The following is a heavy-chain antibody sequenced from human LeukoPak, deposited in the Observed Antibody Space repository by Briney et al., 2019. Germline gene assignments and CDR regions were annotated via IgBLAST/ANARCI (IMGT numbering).Heavy chain of an antibody. J-gene: IGHJ4*02. CDR1: GFTFDDYA. CDR2: ISWNSGTI. CDR3: AKDTRAIGVAGSFDY. D-gene: IGHD6-19*01. V-gene: IGHV3-9*01. Sequence: SLRLSCAASGFTFDDYAMHWVRQAPGKGLEWVSSISWNSGTIGYADSVKGRFTISRDNAKKSLYLQMNSLRAEDTALYYCAKDTRAIGVAGSFDYWGQGTLVTVSP.